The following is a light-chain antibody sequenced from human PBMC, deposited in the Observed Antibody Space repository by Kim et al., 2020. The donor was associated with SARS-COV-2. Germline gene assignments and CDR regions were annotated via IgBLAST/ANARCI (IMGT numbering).Light chain of an antibody. J-gene: IGLJ2*01. CDR1: SLRNYY. V-gene: IGLV3-19*01. CDR3: NSRDTSGYRLL. CDR2: GEN. Sequence: ALGPTVRITCQGDSLRNYYAPWYHQKPGQAPVLVIHGENDRPSGIPDRFSGSNSGDTASLTIPGAQAEDEGDYYCNSRDTSGYRLLFGGGTQLTVL.